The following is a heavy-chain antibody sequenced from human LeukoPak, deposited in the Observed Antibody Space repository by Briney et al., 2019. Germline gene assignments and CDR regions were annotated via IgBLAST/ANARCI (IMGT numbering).Heavy chain of an antibody. CDR1: GIIFSSYG. CDR3: AKVGSGWYGVDY. CDR2: IRYDGTNK. V-gene: IGHV3-30*02. D-gene: IGHD6-19*01. J-gene: IGHJ4*02. Sequence: GGSLRLSCAVSGIIFSSYGIHWVRQAPRKGLEWVAFIRYDGTNKYYADSVKGRFTISRDNSKNTLYLQMNSLRAEDTAVYYCAKVGSGWYGVDYWGQGTLVTVSS.